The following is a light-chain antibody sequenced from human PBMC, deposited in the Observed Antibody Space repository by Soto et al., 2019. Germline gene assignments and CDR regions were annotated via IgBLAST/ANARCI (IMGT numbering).Light chain of an antibody. Sequence: EIVTTQSPATLSVSTGERATLYCRASQSVSSSYLAWYQQKPGQAPRLLIYGASSRATGIPDRFSGSGSGTDFTLTISRLEPEDFAVYYCQQYGSSPPLTFGGGTKVDIK. CDR2: GAS. CDR1: QSVSSSY. J-gene: IGKJ4*01. CDR3: QQYGSSPPLT. V-gene: IGKV3-20*01.